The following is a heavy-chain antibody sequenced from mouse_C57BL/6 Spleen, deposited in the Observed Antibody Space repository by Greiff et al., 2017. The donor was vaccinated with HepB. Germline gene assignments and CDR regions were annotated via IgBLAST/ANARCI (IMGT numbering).Heavy chain of an antibody. J-gene: IGHJ2*01. V-gene: IGHV5-17*01. CDR2: ISSGSSTI. Sequence: EVQLQESGGGLVKPGGSLKLSCAASGFTFSDYGMHWVRQAPEKGLEWVAYISSGSSTIYYADTVKGRFTSSRDNAKNTLFLQMTSLSAEDTAMYYCARQDYGYDGFDYWGQGTTLTVSS. CDR3: ARQDYGYDGFDY. D-gene: IGHD2-2*01. CDR1: GFTFSDYG.